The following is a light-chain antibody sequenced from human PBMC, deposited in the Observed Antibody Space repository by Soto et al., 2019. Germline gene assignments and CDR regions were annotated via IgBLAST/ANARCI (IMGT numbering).Light chain of an antibody. Sequence: DIQMTQSPSSVSASVGDRVTITCRASQDISTWLSWYQQKPGKVPKLLIFAASSLQSGVPSRFSGSGTGTEFTRTSSSLQTEDFATDNCQQANSCPRKFGQGTKVETK. CDR3: QQANSCPRK. V-gene: IGKV1-12*01. CDR1: QDISTW. J-gene: IGKJ1*01. CDR2: AAS.